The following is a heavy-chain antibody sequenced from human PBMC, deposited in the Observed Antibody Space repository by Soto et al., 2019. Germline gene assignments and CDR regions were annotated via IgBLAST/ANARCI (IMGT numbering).Heavy chain of an antibody. J-gene: IGHJ6*03. CDR3: ARIVPEQLLRYYHYYSMDV. Sequence: QVQLMQSGPEVKKPGASVKVSCQASGYMFANYGISWVRQAPGQGLEWMGWISAYNGNTHYAQKFQSRVTITTDQSTITAYMELRSLRPDDTAVYFCARIVPEQLLRYYHYYSMDVWGKGTTVTVSS. D-gene: IGHD2-15*01. CDR1: GYMFANYG. V-gene: IGHV1-18*01. CDR2: ISAYNGNT.